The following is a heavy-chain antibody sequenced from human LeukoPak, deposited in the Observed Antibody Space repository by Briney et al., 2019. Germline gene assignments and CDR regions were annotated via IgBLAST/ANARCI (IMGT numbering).Heavy chain of an antibody. D-gene: IGHD3-22*01. Sequence: SVKVSCKAFGYTFTGNYIHWVRQAPGEGLEWMGRIIPILGIANYAQKFQGRVTITADKSTSTAYMELSSLRSEDTAVYYCARDTYYYDSSGYPGATGFDPWGQGTLVTVSS. V-gene: IGHV1-69*04. J-gene: IGHJ5*02. CDR3: ARDTYYYDSSGYPGATGFDP. CDR2: IIPILGIA. CDR1: GYTFTGNY.